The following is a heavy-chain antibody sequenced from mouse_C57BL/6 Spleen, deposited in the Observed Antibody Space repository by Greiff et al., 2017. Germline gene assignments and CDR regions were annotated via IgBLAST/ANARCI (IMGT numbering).Heavy chain of an antibody. CDR3: AREGYYDGYYYYAMDY. D-gene: IGHD2-3*01. Sequence: QVHVKQPGAELVKPGASVKLSCKASGYTFTSYWMHWVKQRPGQGLEWIGMIHPNSGSTNYNEKFKSKATLTVDKSSSTAYMQLSSLTSEDSAVYYCAREGYYDGYYYYAMDYWGQGTSVTVSS. J-gene: IGHJ4*01. CDR1: GYTFTSYW. CDR2: IHPNSGST. V-gene: IGHV1-64*01.